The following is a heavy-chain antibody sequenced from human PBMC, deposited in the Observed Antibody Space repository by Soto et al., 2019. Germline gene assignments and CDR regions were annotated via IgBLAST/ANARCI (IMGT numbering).Heavy chain of an antibody. V-gene: IGHV4-39*01. CDR2: IYYSGST. CDR1: GGSISSSSDY. D-gene: IGHD3-3*01. J-gene: IGHJ6*02. Sequence: PSETLSLTCTVSGGSISSSSDYWGWVRQPPGKGQEWIGSIYYSGSTYYNPSLKSRVTISVDTSKNQFSLKLSSVTAADTAVYYCARMGGYYDFWSGYSNGMEVWGQGTTVTVSS. CDR3: ARMGGYYDFWSGYSNGMEV.